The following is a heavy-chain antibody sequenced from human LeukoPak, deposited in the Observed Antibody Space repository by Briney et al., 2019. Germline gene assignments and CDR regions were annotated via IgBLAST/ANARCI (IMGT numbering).Heavy chain of an antibody. Sequence: QPGGSLRLSCAASGFTFSSYGMHWVRQAPGKGLEWVSYISSSSSTIYYADSVKGRFTISRDNAKNSLYLQMNSLRAEDTAVYYCASPLLEWLSKWAFDIWGQGTMVTVSS. CDR2: ISSSSSTI. CDR1: GFTFSSYG. J-gene: IGHJ3*02. CDR3: ASPLLEWLSKWAFDI. V-gene: IGHV3-48*01. D-gene: IGHD3-3*01.